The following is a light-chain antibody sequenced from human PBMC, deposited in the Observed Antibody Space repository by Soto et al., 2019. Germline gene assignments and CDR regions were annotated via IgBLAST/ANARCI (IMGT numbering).Light chain of an antibody. CDR1: SSDVGGYNY. V-gene: IGLV2-14*01. J-gene: IGLJ2*01. Sequence: QSALTQPASVSGSPGQSITISCTGTSSDVGGYNYVSWYQQHPGKAPKLIIYEVSTRPSGVSNRFSGSKSGNTASLTISGLQDEDEADYYCCSYTSSSTLVVFGGGTKVTVL. CDR3: CSYTSSSTLVV. CDR2: EVS.